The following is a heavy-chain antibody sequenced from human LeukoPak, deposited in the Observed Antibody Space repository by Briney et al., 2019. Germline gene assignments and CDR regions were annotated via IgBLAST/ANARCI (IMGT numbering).Heavy chain of an antibody. J-gene: IGHJ4*02. D-gene: IGHD6-6*01. V-gene: IGHV3-23*01. Sequence: GGTLRLSCAASGFSFSRYGMSWVRQAPGKGLEWVSGISGSGGHTYYADSVKGRFTISRDNSKNTLYLQMNSLRAEDTATYYCARDGPLYSASSGPSDYWGQGTLVTVSS. CDR3: ARDGPLYSASSGPSDY. CDR1: GFSFSRYG. CDR2: ISGSGGHT.